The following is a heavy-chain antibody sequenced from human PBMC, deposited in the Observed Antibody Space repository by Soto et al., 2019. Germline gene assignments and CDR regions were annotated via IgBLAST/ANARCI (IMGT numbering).Heavy chain of an antibody. J-gene: IGHJ4*02. Sequence: QVQLVESGGGVVQPGTSLRLSCAASGFTISTHGMHWVRQAPGKGLEWVANIWYDGSNRFYADSVKGRFTISKDNPKNTLHRQLRSLRAVDMDVYYFAAATTLNFHFHNWCQGTQVTASS. V-gene: IGHV3-33*01. CDR3: AAATTLNFHFHN. CDR1: GFTISTHG. D-gene: IGHD1-1*01. CDR2: IWYDGSNR.